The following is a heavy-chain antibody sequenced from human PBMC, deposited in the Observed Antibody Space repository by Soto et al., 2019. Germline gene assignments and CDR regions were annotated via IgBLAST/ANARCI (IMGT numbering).Heavy chain of an antibody. CDR2: IVPIFGTT. V-gene: IGHV1-69*06. Sequence: VASVKVSCKASGDTFNNYAISWMRQTPGRGLEWLGEIVPIFGTTNYPQEFQGRVTITADTSTSTAYMELSRLISEDTAIYYCAREVVTVTTLGWFDSWGQGTLVTVSS. CDR3: AREVVTVTTLGWFDS. D-gene: IGHD2-21*02. J-gene: IGHJ5*01. CDR1: GDTFNNYA.